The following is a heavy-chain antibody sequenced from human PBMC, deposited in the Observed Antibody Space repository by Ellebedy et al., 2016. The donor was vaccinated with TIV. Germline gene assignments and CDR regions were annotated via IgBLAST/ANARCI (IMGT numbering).Heavy chain of an antibody. V-gene: IGHV3-30*01. CDR2: ISYDGRNK. Sequence: GESLKISCAASGFTFSTYWMHWVRQAPGKGLEWVAVISYDGRNKEVADSVKGRLTISRDNSNNTLFLQMNSLRGEDTAVYYCARDRTTYYTSHGLDGWGQGTTVTVSS. D-gene: IGHD3-3*01. CDR1: GFTFSTYW. J-gene: IGHJ6*02. CDR3: ARDRTTYYTSHGLDG.